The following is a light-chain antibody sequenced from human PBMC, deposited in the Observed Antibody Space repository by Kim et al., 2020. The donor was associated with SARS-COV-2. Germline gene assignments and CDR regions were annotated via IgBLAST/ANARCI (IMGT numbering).Light chain of an antibody. V-gene: IGKV3-11*01. CDR2: DAS. CDR3: QQRSNWPPENS. CDR1: QSLSSY. J-gene: IGKJ2*03. Sequence: EIVLTQSPATLSLSPGERATLSCRASQSLSSYLAWYQQKPGQAPRLLIYDASNRATGIPARFSGSGSGTDFTLTISSLEPEDFAVYYCQQRSNWPPENSFGQGTKLEI.